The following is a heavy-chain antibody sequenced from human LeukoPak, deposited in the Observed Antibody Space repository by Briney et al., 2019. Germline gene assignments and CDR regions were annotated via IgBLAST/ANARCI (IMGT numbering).Heavy chain of an antibody. D-gene: IGHD3-10*01. CDR1: GYSISSGYY. CDR2: IYYSGST. Sequence: PSETLSLTCTVSGYSISSGYYWGWIRQPPGKGLEWIGSIYYSGSTYYNPSLKSRVTISVDTSKNQFSLKLNSVTAADTAVYYCARLIRGITNYNFDYWGQGTLVTVSS. J-gene: IGHJ4*02. V-gene: IGHV4-38-2*02. CDR3: ARLIRGITNYNFDY.